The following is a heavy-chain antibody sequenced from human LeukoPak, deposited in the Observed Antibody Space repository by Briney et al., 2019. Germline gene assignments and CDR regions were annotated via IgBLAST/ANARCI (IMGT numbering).Heavy chain of an antibody. CDR2: INHSGST. V-gene: IGHV4-34*01. Sequence: SETLSLTCAVYGGSFSGYYWSWIRQPPGKGLEWIGEINHSGSTNYNPSLKSRVTISVDTFKNQFSLKLSSVTAADTAVYYCARGRRLLWFGESSNWFDPWGQGTLVTVSS. J-gene: IGHJ5*02. D-gene: IGHD3-10*01. CDR3: ARGRRLLWFGESSNWFDP. CDR1: GGSFSGYY.